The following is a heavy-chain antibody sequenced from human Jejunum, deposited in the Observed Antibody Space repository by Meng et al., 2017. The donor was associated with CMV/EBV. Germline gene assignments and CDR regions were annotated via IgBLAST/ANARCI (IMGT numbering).Heavy chain of an antibody. CDR2: SKDTRSEN. V-gene: IGHV3-7*04. J-gene: IGHJ4*02. CDR3: GRDAIDY. Sequence: SGGGWGQLGRSCGVSCVAFGFYFSGFGRRWAGKCPGKGWEWGANSKDTRSENSYGDCVKGRCAISRDNAKNSLYLQRNSLRAEDTAVYYCGRDAIDYWGQGTLVTVSS. CDR1: GFYFSGFG.